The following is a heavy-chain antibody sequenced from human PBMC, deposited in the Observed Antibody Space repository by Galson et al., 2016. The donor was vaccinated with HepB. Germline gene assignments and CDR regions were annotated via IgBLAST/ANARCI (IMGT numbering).Heavy chain of an antibody. V-gene: IGHV3-48*01. CDR3: ARPYTYYFGSGSYFDVLHYGMDV. D-gene: IGHD3-10*01. Sequence: SLRLSCAASGFRFSDYNMNWVRQAPGRGLEWVAYISASSGTIYYADSVKGRFTISRDNANNSLSLQMNSLRAEDTAVYYCARPYTYYFGSGSYFDVLHYGMDVWGQGTTVTVSS. J-gene: IGHJ6*02. CDR1: GFRFSDYN. CDR2: ISASSGTI.